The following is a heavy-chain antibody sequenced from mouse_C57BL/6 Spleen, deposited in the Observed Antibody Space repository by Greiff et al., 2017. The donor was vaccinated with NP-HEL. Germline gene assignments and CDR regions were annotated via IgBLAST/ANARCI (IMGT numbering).Heavy chain of an antibody. Sequence: QVQLQQSGAELARPGASVKLSCKASGYTFTSYGISWVKQRTGQGLEWIGEIYPRSGNTYYNEKFKGKATLTADKSSSTAYMELRSLTSEDSAVYFCADYYGSSPGWFAYWGQGTLVTVSA. D-gene: IGHD1-1*01. CDR3: ADYYGSSPGWFAY. CDR2: IYPRSGNT. V-gene: IGHV1-81*01. CDR1: GYTFTSYG. J-gene: IGHJ3*01.